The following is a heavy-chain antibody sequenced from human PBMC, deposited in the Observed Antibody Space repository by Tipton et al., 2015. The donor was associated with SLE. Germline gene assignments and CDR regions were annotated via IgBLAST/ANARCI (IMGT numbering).Heavy chain of an antibody. D-gene: IGHD3-10*01. V-gene: IGHV4-38-2*01. CDR3: ARAPRPTGARNWFDP. J-gene: IGHJ5*02. Sequence: TLSLTCAVSGYSISSGYYWGWIRQPPGKGLEWIGRIYYSGSTNYNPPLKSRVTISVDTSKNQFSLKLSSVTAADTAVYYCARAPRPTGARNWFDPWGQGTLVTVSS. CDR1: GYSISSGYY. CDR2: IYYSGST.